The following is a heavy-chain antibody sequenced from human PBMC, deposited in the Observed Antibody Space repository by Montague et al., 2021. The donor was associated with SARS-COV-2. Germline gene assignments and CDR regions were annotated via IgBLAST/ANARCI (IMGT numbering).Heavy chain of an antibody. Sequence: SLRLSCAASGFTFDDYAMHWVRQAPGKGLEWVSGISWNSGSIGYADSVKGRFTISRDNAENSLYLQMNSLRAEDTALYYCAKFPQRNYDILIDDAFDIWGQGTMVTVSS. CDR3: AKFPQRNYDILIDDAFDI. CDR2: ISWNSGSI. J-gene: IGHJ3*02. CDR1: GFTFDDYA. V-gene: IGHV3-9*01. D-gene: IGHD3-9*01.